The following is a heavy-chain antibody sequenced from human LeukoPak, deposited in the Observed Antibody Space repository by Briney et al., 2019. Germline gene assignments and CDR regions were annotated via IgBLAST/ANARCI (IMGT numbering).Heavy chain of an antibody. Sequence: SQTLSLTCTVSGGSISSGDYYWSWIRQPPGKGLEWIGYIYYSGSTNYNPSLKSRVTISVDTSKNQFSLKLSSVTAADTAVYYCAREDPITMIVGSYHAFDIWGQGTMVTVSS. CDR2: IYYSGST. J-gene: IGHJ3*02. CDR3: AREDPITMIVGSYHAFDI. D-gene: IGHD3-22*01. CDR1: GGSISSGDYY. V-gene: IGHV4-61*08.